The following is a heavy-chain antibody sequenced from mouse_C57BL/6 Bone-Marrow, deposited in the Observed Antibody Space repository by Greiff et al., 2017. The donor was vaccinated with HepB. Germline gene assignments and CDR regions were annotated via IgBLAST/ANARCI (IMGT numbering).Heavy chain of an antibody. D-gene: IGHD1-1*01. V-gene: IGHV1-59*01. CDR3: ARGGDYYYGSSLWFAY. Sequence: QVQLQQPGAELVRPGTSVKLSCKASGYTFTSYWMHWVKQRPGQGLEWIGVIDPSDSYTNYNQKFKGKATLTVDTSSSTAYMQLSSLTSEDSAVYYCARGGDYYYGSSLWFAYWGQGTLVTVSA. CDR1: GYTFTSYW. CDR2: IDPSDSYT. J-gene: IGHJ3*01.